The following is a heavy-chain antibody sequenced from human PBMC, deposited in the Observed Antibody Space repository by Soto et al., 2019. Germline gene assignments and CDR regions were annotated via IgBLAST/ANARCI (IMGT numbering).Heavy chain of an antibody. CDR3: ARDLTIRGYYYDSSGYYGVRYFDY. J-gene: IGHJ4*02. D-gene: IGHD3-22*01. CDR1: GGSISSYY. Sequence: SETLSLTCTVSGGSISSYYWSWIRQPPGKGLEWIGYIYSSGSTNYNPSLKSRVTISVDTSKNQFSLKLSSVTAADTAVYYCARDLTIRGYYYDSSGYYGVRYFDYWGQGTLVTVS. CDR2: IYSSGST. V-gene: IGHV4-59*01.